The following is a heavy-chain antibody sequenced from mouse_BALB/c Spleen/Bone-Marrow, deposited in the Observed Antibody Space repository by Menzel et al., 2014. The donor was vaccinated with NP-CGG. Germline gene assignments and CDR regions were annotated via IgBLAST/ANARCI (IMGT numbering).Heavy chain of an antibody. CDR2: ISYSGST. CDR1: GYSITSDYA. Sequence: DVQLQESGPGLVKPSQSLSLTCTVTGYSITSDYAWNWIRQFPGNKLEWMGYISYSGSTSYNPSLKSRISITRDTSKNQFFLQLNSVTTEDTATYYCARWNYDSTYFDYWGQGTTLTVSS. CDR3: ARWNYDSTYFDY. V-gene: IGHV3-2*02. J-gene: IGHJ2*01. D-gene: IGHD1-1*01.